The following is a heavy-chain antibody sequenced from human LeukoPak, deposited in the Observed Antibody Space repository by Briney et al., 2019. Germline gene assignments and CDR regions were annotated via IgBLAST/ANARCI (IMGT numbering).Heavy chain of an antibody. J-gene: IGHJ4*02. Sequence: GGSLRLSCAASGFTFSSYAMSWVRQAPGKGLKWVSAISGSGGSTYYADSVKGRFTISRDNSKNTLYLQMNSLRAEDTAVYYCAKAPGGNYYFDYWGQGTLVTVSS. D-gene: IGHD1-7*01. V-gene: IGHV3-23*01. CDR2: ISGSGGST. CDR3: AKAPGGNYYFDY. CDR1: GFTFSSYA.